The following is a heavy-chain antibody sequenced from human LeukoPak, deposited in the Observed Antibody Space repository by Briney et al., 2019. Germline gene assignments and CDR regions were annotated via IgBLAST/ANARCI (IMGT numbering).Heavy chain of an antibody. CDR1: GRPMWSYY. Sequence: SDPLSLPCTVSGRPMWSYYWRWIRQPTGKGLEWIGYIYYSVSTNYNPSLKSRVTIAVDTSKNQFSLKLSSVTAADTAVYYCARRWGYDYYDSTWYFDLGGRGTLVTVP. CDR2: IYYSVST. CDR3: ARRWGYDYYDSTWYFDL. D-gene: IGHD3-22*01. J-gene: IGHJ2*01. V-gene: IGHV4-59*08.